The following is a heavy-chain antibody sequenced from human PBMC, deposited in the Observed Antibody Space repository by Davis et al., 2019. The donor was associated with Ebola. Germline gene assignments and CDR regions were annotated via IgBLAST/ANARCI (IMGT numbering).Heavy chain of an antibody. CDR3: ASGEDSNVYYLDAFDI. CDR2: FDPKDARK. CDR1: GDALTELS. D-gene: IGHD3-22*01. V-gene: IGHV1-24*01. Sequence: AASVKVSCKVSGDALTELSLHWVRQAPGRGLEWMGGFDPKDARKIYAQKFQGRVTMTEDTSTDTAYMELSSLRSEDTAVYFCASGEDSNVYYLDAFDIWGQGTMVTVSS. J-gene: IGHJ3*02.